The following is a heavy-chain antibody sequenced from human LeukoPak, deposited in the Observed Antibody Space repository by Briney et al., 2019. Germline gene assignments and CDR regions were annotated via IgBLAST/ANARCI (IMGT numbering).Heavy chain of an antibody. CDR1: GFTFSSYS. V-gene: IGHV3-48*01. D-gene: IGHD2-2*01. Sequence: PGGSLRLSCAASGFTFSSYSMNWVRQAPGKGLEWVSYISSTSTIYYADSVKGRFTISRDNANNSLYLQMNSLRAEDTAVYYCARVVENAWGQGTLVTVSS. CDR2: ISSTSTI. J-gene: IGHJ5*02. CDR3: ARVVENA.